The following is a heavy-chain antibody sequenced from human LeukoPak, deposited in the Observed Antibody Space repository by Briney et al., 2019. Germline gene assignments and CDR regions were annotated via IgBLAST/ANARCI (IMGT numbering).Heavy chain of an antibody. D-gene: IGHD4-17*01. CDR3: ARHVRRANWFDP. Sequence: GGSLRLSCAASGFTFSSYAMSWVRQAPGKGLEWVSAISGSGGSTYYADSVKGRFTISRDNSKNTLYLQMNSLRAEDTAVYYCARHVRRANWFDPWGQGTLVTVSS. V-gene: IGHV3-23*01. J-gene: IGHJ5*02. CDR1: GFTFSSYA. CDR2: ISGSGGST.